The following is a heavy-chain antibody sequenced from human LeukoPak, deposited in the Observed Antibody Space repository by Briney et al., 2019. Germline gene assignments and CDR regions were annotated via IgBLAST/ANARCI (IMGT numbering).Heavy chain of an antibody. V-gene: IGHV1-2*06. J-gene: IGHJ5*02. CDR3: ARGYRFYDFWSGNNWFDP. Sequence: GASVKVSCKAAGYTFTGYYMFWVRQAPGQGLEWMGRINPNSGGTNYAQKFQGRVTMTRDTSISTAYMELSRLRSDDTAVYYCARGYRFYDFWSGNNWFDPWGQGTLVTVSS. D-gene: IGHD3-3*01. CDR1: GYTFTGYY. CDR2: INPNSGGT.